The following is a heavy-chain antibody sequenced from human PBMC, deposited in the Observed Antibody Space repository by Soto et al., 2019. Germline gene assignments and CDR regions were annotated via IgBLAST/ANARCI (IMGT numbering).Heavy chain of an antibody. CDR2: INPNSGGT. D-gene: IGHD2-8*01. CDR1: GYTFTGYY. CDR3: ASLKKDCTNGVCYTAYFDY. Sequence: ASVKVSCKASGYTFTGYYMHWVRQAPGQGLEWMGWINPNSGGTNYAQKFQGWVTMTRDTSISTAYMELSRLRSDDTAVYYCASLKKDCTNGVCYTAYFDYWGQGTLVTVSS. V-gene: IGHV1-2*04. J-gene: IGHJ4*02.